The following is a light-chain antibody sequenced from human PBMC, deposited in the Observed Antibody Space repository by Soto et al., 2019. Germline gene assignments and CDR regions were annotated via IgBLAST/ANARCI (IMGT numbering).Light chain of an antibody. J-gene: IGKJ1*01. Sequence: DIQMTQSPSSLSASVGDRITITCRASQSISNWLAWYQHKPGKAPTLLIYDVSRLESGVPSRFSGSGSGTEFTLTIRSLKPDDFATYYCQQYNSYWTFGQGTKLDIK. CDR2: DVS. CDR3: QQYNSYWT. CDR1: QSISNW. V-gene: IGKV1-5*01.